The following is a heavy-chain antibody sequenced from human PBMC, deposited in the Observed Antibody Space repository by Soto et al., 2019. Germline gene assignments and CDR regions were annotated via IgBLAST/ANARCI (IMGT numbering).Heavy chain of an antibody. V-gene: IGHV4-34*01. CDR2: INHSGST. Sequence: PSETLSITCAVYGGSFSGYYWTWIRQPPGTGLEWIGEINHSGSTNYNPSLKSRVTISVDTSKNQFSLKLTSVTAADTAVYYCAKDKLPGLLAYCGQRALVIGSS. D-gene: IGHD2-21*01. J-gene: IGHJ4*01. CDR3: AKDKLPGLLAY. CDR1: GGSFSGYY.